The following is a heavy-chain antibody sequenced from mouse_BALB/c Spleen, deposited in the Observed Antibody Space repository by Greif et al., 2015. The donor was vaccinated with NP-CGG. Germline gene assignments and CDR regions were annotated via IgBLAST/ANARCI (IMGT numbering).Heavy chain of an antibody. CDR1: GYAFSSYW. CDR3: ARGDYGTRYFDA. CDR2: IYPGDGDT. V-gene: IGHV1-80*01. J-gene: IGHJ1*01. Sequence: VQLQQSGAELVRPGSSVKISCKASGYAFSSYWMNWVKQRPGQGLEWIGQIYPGDGDTNYNGKFKGKATLTADKSSSXAYMQLSSLTSEDSAVYFCARGDYGTRYFDAWGAGTTVTVSS. D-gene: IGHD1-1*01.